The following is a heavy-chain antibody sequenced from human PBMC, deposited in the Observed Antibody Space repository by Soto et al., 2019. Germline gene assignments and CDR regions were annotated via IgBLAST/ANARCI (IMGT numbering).Heavy chain of an antibody. V-gene: IGHV3-9*01. CDR1: GFTFDDYA. Sequence: SLRLSCAASGFTFDDYAMHWVRQAPGKGLEWVSGISWNSGSIGYADSVKGRFTISRDNAKNSLYLQMNSLRAEDTALYYCAKVAYYYDSSGYYHDAFDIWGQGTMVTVSS. D-gene: IGHD3-22*01. CDR2: ISWNSGSI. CDR3: AKVAYYYDSSGYYHDAFDI. J-gene: IGHJ3*02.